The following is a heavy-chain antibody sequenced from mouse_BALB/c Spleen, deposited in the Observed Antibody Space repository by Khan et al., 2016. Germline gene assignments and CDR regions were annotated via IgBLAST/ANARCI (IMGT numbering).Heavy chain of an antibody. V-gene: IGHV3-2*02. D-gene: IGHD2-14*01. Sequence: DVQLQESGPGLVKPSQSLSLTCTVTGYSITSDYAWNWIRQFPGNKLEWMGYISYSGSTSYNPSLKSRISITRDTSKNQFFLQLNSVTTEDTATYYCARGRYRYPFAYWGQGTLVTVSA. CDR2: ISYSGST. CDR1: GYSITSDYA. CDR3: ARGRYRYPFAY. J-gene: IGHJ3*01.